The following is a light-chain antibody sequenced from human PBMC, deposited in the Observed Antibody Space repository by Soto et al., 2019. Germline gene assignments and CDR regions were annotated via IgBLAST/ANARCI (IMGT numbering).Light chain of an antibody. J-gene: IGKJ4*01. Sequence: EIVMTQSPATLSVSPGERATLSCRASQSVSSNLAWYQQKPGQAPRLLIYGASTRATGIPARFSGSGSGTEFTLIISSLQSEDFAVYYCQQYYEWVTFGGGTKVEIK. V-gene: IGKV3-15*01. CDR3: QQYYEWVT. CDR1: QSVSSN. CDR2: GAS.